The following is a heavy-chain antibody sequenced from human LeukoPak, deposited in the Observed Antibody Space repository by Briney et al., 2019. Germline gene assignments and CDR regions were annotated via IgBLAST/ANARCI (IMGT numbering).Heavy chain of an antibody. CDR2: ISSSSGYI. D-gene: IGHD2-15*01. CDR1: GFTFGLYT. CDR3: AKMVMVVAAIDY. Sequence: GGSLRLSCAASGFTFGLYTMNWVRQAPGQGLEWVSSISSSSGYIYYADSVKGRFTISRDNSKNTLYLQMNSLRAEDTAVYYCAKMVMVVAAIDYWGQGTLVTVSS. V-gene: IGHV3-21*04. J-gene: IGHJ4*02.